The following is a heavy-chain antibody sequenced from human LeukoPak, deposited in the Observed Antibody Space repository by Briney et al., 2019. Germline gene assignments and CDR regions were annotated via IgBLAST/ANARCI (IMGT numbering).Heavy chain of an antibody. Sequence: WVRPAPGKGLEWVSAISGSGGSTYYADSVKGRFTISRDNSKNTLYLQMNSLRAEDTAVYYCAKLAQFGCYYDSSGYGYYFDYWGQGTLVTVSS. CDR3: AKLAQFGCYYDSSGYGYYFDY. V-gene: IGHV3-23*01. J-gene: IGHJ4*02. CDR2: ISGSGGST. D-gene: IGHD3-22*01.